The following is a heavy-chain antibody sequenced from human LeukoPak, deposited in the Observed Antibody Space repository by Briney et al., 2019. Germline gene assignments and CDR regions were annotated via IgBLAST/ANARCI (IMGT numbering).Heavy chain of an antibody. Sequence: QTGGSLRLSCAASGFTFSSYAMSWVRQAPGKGLEWVSAISGSGGRTYYADSVKGRFTISRDNSKNTLYVQMNSLRAEDTAVYYCAKDDGEDTAMVYFDYWGQGTLVTVSS. V-gene: IGHV3-23*01. J-gene: IGHJ4*02. CDR1: GFTFSSYA. D-gene: IGHD5-18*01. CDR2: ISGSGGRT. CDR3: AKDDGEDTAMVYFDY.